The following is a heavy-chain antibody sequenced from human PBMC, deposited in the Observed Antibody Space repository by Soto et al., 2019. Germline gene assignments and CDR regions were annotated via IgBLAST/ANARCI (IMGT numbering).Heavy chain of an antibody. D-gene: IGHD2-8*01. CDR1: GFTYCIYA. CDR3: ARESTPHLGHWIDGVCYNDY. CDR2: ISTSGDST. Sequence: PGLSLRLACAASGFTYCIYALTRDRQHPGTGPEWLYAISTSGDSTYNAASVKGRFSISRDNSKRTLYMQMNSLRAEDTALYYCARESTPHLGHWIDGVCYNDYWGHGT. V-gene: IGHV3-23*01. J-gene: IGHJ4*01.